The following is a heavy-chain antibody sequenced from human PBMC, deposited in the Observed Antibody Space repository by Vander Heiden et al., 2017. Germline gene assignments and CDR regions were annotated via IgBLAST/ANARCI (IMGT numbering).Heavy chain of an antibody. V-gene: IGHV4-34*01. CDR2: INHSGST. D-gene: IGHD3-10*01. J-gene: IGHJ6*02. Sequence: QVQLQQWGAGLLKPSETLSLTCAVYGGSFSGYYWSWIRQPPGKGLEWIGEINHSGSTNYNPSLKSRVTISVDTSKNQFSLKLSSVTAADTAVYYCARWRYYPFQRHYYYYGMDVWGQGTTVTVSS. CDR3: ARWRYYPFQRHYYYYGMDV. CDR1: GGSFSGYY.